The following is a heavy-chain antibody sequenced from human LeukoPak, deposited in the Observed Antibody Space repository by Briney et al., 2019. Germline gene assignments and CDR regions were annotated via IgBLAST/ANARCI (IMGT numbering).Heavy chain of an antibody. D-gene: IGHD5-12*01. CDR1: GGSISSYY. CDR3: ARDLATAPYNWFDP. CDR2: IHSSGST. V-gene: IGHV4-4*07. Sequence: SETLSLTCTVSGGSISSYYWGWIRQPAGKGLEWIGRIHSSGSTIYNPSLKSRVTMSVDTSKNQFSLNLSSVTAADTAVYYCARDLATAPYNWFDPWGQGTLVTVSS. J-gene: IGHJ5*02.